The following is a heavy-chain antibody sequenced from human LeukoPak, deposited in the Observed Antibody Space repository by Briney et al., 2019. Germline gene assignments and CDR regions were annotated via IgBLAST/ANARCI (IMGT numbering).Heavy chain of an antibody. Sequence: GASVKVSCKASGGTFSSYAISWVRQAPGQGLEWMGGIIPIFGTANYAQKFQGRVTITADESTSTAYMELSSLRSDDTAVYYYARGPGGQLVGRYYYYMDVWGKGTTVTVSS. CDR2: IIPIFGTA. CDR1: GGTFSSYA. J-gene: IGHJ6*03. CDR3: ARGPGGQLVGRYYYYMDV. V-gene: IGHV1-69*13. D-gene: IGHD6-13*01.